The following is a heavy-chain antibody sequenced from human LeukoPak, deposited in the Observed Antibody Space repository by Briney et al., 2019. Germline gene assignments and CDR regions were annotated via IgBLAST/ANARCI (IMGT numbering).Heavy chain of an antibody. V-gene: IGHV3-23*01. J-gene: IGHJ4*02. CDR2: ISGSGGST. CDR3: ARDAGITGTTEFDY. D-gene: IGHD1-7*01. Sequence: GGSLRLSCAASGFSFSSYTMNWVRQAPGKGLEWVSAISGSGGSTYYADSVKGRFTISRDNSKNSLYLQMNSLRAEDTAVYYCARDAGITGTTEFDYWGQGTLVTVSS. CDR1: GFSFSSYT.